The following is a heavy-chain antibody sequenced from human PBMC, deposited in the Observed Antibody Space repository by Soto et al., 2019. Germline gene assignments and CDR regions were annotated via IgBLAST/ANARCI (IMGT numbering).Heavy chain of an antibody. CDR3: ATYSRPVGGVSGWFDP. Sequence: QPPGKGPEWIGEISHSGSTNYNPSLKSRVTISVDTSKNQFSLKLSSVTAADTAVYYCATYSRPVGGVSGWFDPAVQVTPFPVS. CDR2: ISHSGST. V-gene: IGHV4-34*01. D-gene: IGHD3-16*01. J-gene: IGHJ5*02.